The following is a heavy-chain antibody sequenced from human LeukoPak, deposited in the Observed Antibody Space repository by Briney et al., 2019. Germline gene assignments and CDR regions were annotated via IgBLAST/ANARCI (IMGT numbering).Heavy chain of an antibody. J-gene: IGHJ4*02. CDR1: GFIFSSYT. Sequence: GGSLRLSCAASGFIFSSYTMNWVRQTPGKGLECVSSISSSSNSIYYADSVKGRFTISRNDAKKSLYLQMNSLRAEDTAVYYCARDPTDSLLIDYWGQGTLVTVSS. D-gene: IGHD3-22*01. V-gene: IGHV3-21*01. CDR3: ARDPTDSLLIDY. CDR2: ISSSSNSI.